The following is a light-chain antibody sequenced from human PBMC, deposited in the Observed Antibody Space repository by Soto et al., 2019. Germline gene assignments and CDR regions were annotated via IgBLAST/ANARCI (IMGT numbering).Light chain of an antibody. Sequence: AIQMTQSPSSLSASVGDRVTLTCRASQDIRNDLGWYQQKPGLAPKFLIYAASNLQIGVPSRFSGSGSGRDFTLTITSLQPEDFATYYCVQHYNYPPTFGQGTKVEVK. J-gene: IGKJ1*01. V-gene: IGKV1-6*01. CDR2: AAS. CDR3: VQHYNYPPT. CDR1: QDIRND.